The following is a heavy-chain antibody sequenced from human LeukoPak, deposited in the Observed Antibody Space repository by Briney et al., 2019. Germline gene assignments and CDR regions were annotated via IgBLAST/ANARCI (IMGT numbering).Heavy chain of an antibody. V-gene: IGHV4-34*01. D-gene: IGHD6-13*01. Sequence: KPSETLSLTSAVYGGSFSGYYWSWIRQPPGKGLEWIGEINHSGSTNYNPSLKSRVTISVDTSKNQFSLKLSSVTAADTAVHYCARGGYSSSYRRGYYYYYYMDVWGKGTPVTVSS. CDR1: GGSFSGYY. CDR2: INHSGST. CDR3: ARGGYSSSYRRGYYYYYYMDV. J-gene: IGHJ6*03.